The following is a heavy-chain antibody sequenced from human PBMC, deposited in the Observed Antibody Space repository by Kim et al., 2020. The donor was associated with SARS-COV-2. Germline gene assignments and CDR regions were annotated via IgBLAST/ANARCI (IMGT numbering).Heavy chain of an antibody. D-gene: IGHD6-6*01. V-gene: IGHV4-39*07. Sequence: SETLSLTCTVSGGSISSSSDYWGWIRQPPGKGLEWIGSIYYSGRTYYNPSRKSRVTISVDTSKNQFSLKLSSVTAADTAVYYCARDRYSSSDHYYGMDVWGQGTTGTVSS. CDR3: ARDRYSSSDHYYGMDV. CDR1: GGSISSSSDY. CDR2: IYYSGRT. J-gene: IGHJ6*02.